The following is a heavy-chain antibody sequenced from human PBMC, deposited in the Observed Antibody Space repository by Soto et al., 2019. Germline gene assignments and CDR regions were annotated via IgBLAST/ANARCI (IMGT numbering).Heavy chain of an antibody. CDR1: GYTFTSYA. CDR3: ARGYCSSTSCYPLDY. Sequence: GASVKVSCKASGYTFTSYAMHWVRHAPGQRLEWMGWINAGNGNTKYSQKFQGRVTITRDTSASTAYMELSSLRSEDTAVYYCARGYCSSTSCYPLDYWGQGTLVTVSS. J-gene: IGHJ4*02. V-gene: IGHV1-3*01. CDR2: INAGNGNT. D-gene: IGHD2-2*01.